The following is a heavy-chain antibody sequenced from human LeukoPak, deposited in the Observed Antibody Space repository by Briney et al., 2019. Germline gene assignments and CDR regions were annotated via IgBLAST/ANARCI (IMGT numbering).Heavy chain of an antibody. CDR3: TTGMANDYAGNDY. J-gene: IGHJ4*02. D-gene: IGHD4-17*01. Sequence: ASVRVSCKVSGYLLSEISIHWVRQTAGKGLEWMAGFAREVDDTIYSENFQGRVTMTEDTSTDTAYMDLSSLTFDDTAVYYCTTGMANDYAGNDYWGQGTLVTVSS. CDR1: GYLLSEIS. CDR2: FAREVDDT. V-gene: IGHV1-24*01.